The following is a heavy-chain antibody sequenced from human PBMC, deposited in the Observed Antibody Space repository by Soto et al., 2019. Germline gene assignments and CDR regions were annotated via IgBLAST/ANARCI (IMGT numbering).Heavy chain of an antibody. CDR1: GGSISSGGYY. CDR3: ARVKRNYDSSGYYYHLFDY. D-gene: IGHD3-22*01. J-gene: IGHJ4*02. V-gene: IGHV4-31*03. Sequence: PSETLSLTCTVSGGSISSGGYYWSWIRQHPGKGLEWIGYIYYSGSTYYNPSLKSRVTISVDTSKNQFSLKLSSVTAADTAVYYCARVKRNYDSSGYYYHLFDYWGQGTLVTVSS. CDR2: IYYSGST.